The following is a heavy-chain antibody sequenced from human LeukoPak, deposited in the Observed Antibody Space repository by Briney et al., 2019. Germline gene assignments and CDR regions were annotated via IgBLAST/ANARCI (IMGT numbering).Heavy chain of an antibody. J-gene: IGHJ4*02. V-gene: IGHV4-4*02. CDR1: GGSISSNNW. CDR2: IYHDGST. D-gene: IGHD5-18*01. Sequence: PSETLSLTCTVSGGSISSNNWWIWVRQSPEKGLEWIGEIYHDGSTNYNPSLKSRVTISTDKSKNQLSLKLNFVTAADTAVYYCARDRGGYTYSHDYWGQGTLVTVSS. CDR3: ARDRGGYTYSHDY.